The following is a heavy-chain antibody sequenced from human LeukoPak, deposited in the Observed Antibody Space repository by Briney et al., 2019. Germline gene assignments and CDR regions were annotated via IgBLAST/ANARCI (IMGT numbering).Heavy chain of an antibody. CDR1: GFSLSTHGRG. V-gene: IGHV2-5*02. Sequence: ESGPTLVKPTQTLTLTCTFSGFSLSTHGRGVGWIRQTPGKALEWLALIFWDDDELYSPSLKSRLTITKDTFKNQVVLTMTNMDPVDTATYYCAHRLNLGVTGPGITFDSWGQGTLVTVSS. J-gene: IGHJ5*01. D-gene: IGHD2-21*02. CDR3: AHRLNLGVTGPGITFDS. CDR2: IFWDDDE.